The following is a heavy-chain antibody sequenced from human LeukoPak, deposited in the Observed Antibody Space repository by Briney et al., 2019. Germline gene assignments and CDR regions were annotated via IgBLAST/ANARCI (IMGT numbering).Heavy chain of an antibody. V-gene: IGHV3-33*02. D-gene: IGHD3-22*01. CDR3: ARLNGPTSAYYYAIDL. Sequence: PGRSLSLSCAASGFALSTYGMHWVRQAPGKALEWVSVMWYDGSNEQYADSVKGRFTISRDTSTNTLFLQMNSLRAEDTAVYYCARLNGPTSAYYYAIDLWGQGTLATVSS. J-gene: IGHJ5*02. CDR2: MWYDGSNE. CDR1: GFALSTYG.